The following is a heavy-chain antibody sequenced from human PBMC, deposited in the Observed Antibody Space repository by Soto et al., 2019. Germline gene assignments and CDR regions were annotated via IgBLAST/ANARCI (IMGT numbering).Heavy chain of an antibody. CDR2: INPSGGST. V-gene: IGHV1-46*03. CDR3: ARTAGSGSYYHTYYYYGMDV. J-gene: IGHJ6*02. CDR1: GYTFTSYY. D-gene: IGHD3-10*01. Sequence: QVQLVQSGAEVKKPGASVKVSCKASGYTFTSYYMHWVRQAPGQGLEWMGIINPSGGSTSYAQKFQGRVTMTRDTSTSTVYMELSSLRSEDTAVYYCARTAGSGSYYHTYYYYGMDVWGQGTTVTVSS.